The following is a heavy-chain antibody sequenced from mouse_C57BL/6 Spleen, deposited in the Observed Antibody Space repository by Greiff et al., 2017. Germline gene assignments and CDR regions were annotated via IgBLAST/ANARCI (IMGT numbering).Heavy chain of an antibody. D-gene: IGHD1-1*01. J-gene: IGHJ1*03. CDR2: ISNGGGST. CDR3: ARHPDLRWWYFDV. V-gene: IGHV5-12*01. CDR1: GFTFSDYY. Sequence: EVQLQESGGGLVQPGGSLKLSCAASGFTFSDYYMYWVRQTPEKRLAWVAYISNGGGSTSYPDTVKGRFTISRDNAKNTLYLQMSRLKSEDTAMYYCARHPDLRWWYFDVWGTGTTVTVSS.